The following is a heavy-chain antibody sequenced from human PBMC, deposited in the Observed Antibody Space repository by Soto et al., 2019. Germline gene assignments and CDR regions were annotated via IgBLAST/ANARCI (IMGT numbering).Heavy chain of an antibody. CDR2: IYYSGST. D-gene: IGHD2-21*01. V-gene: IGHV4-59*01. J-gene: IGHJ4*01. CDR1: GGSISSYY. Sequence: SETLSLTCTVSGGSISSYYWSWIRQPPGKGLEWIGYIYYSGSTNYNPSLKSRVTISVDTSKNQFSLKLSSVTAADTAVFYCARHIPINNILGFDYWGRGTLVTVSS. CDR3: ARHIPINNILGFDY.